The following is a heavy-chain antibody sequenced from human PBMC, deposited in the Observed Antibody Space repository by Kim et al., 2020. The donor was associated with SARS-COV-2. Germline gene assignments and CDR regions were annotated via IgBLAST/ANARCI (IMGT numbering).Heavy chain of an antibody. CDR2: ISISGSTT. Sequence: GGSLRLSCAAPGFTFSDYYMSWIRQAPGKGLEWISYISISGSTTHYTDSVKVRFTISRDNAKNSLYLQMNSLRAENTAVYYCARDVLQGIAAPDIFDIWGQGTMVTVSS. CDR3: ARDVLQGIAAPDIFDI. J-gene: IGHJ3*02. D-gene: IGHD6-13*01. V-gene: IGHV3-11*04. CDR1: GFTFSDYY.